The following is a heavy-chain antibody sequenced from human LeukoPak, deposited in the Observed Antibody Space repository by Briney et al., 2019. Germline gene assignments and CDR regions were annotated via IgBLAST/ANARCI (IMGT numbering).Heavy chain of an antibody. Sequence: ETLSLTCTVSGGSISSSSYYWGWVRQAPGKGLEWVSAISGSGGSTYYADSVKGRFTISRDNSKNTLYLQMSSLRAEDTAVYYCAKDCWRPFDYWGQGTLVTVSS. CDR1: GGSISSSSYY. J-gene: IGHJ4*02. V-gene: IGHV3-23*01. D-gene: IGHD2-21*01. CDR2: ISGSGGST. CDR3: AKDCWRPFDY.